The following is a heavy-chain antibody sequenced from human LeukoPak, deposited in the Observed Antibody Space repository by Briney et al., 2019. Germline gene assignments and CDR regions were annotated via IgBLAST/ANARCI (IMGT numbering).Heavy chain of an antibody. D-gene: IGHD2-21*02. V-gene: IGHV2-5*02. Sequence: SGPTLVNPTQTLTLTCTFSGFSLSTGGMGVGWIRQPPGKALEWLAFIFWDDNEHYSLSLKNRLTITKDTSKNQVILTMTNMDPVDTATYYCSHRHNLGVTGPVVTFDSWGQGTLVTVSS. CDR2: IFWDDNE. CDR1: GFSLSTGGMG. CDR3: SHRHNLGVTGPVVTFDS. J-gene: IGHJ5*01.